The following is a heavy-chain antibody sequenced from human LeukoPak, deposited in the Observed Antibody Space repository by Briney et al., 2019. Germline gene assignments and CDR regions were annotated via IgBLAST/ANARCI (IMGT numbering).Heavy chain of an antibody. CDR3: ARGGYYYDSSGYPRYQCYFDY. CDR2: IIPIFGTA. CDR1: GGTFSSYA. D-gene: IGHD3-22*01. Sequence: ASVKVSCKASGGTFSSYAISWVRQAPGQGLEWMGGIIPIFGTANYAQKFQGRVTITTDESTSTAYMELSSLRSEDTAVYYCARGGYYYDSSGYPRYQCYFDYWGQGTLVTVSS. V-gene: IGHV1-69*05. J-gene: IGHJ4*02.